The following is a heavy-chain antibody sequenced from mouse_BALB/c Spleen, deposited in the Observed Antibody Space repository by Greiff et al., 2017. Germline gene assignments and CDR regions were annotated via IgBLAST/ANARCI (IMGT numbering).Heavy chain of an antibody. Sequence: EVKLMESGGGLVKPGGSLKLSCAASGFTFSDYYMYWVRQTPEKRLEWVATISDGGSYTYYPDSVKGRFTISRDNAKNNLYLQMSSLKSEDTAMYYCARDEPLYLRGAMDYWGQGTSVTVSS. D-gene: IGHD1-3*01. J-gene: IGHJ4*01. CDR3: ARDEPLYLRGAMDY. CDR1: GFTFSDYY. CDR2: ISDGGSYT. V-gene: IGHV5-4*02.